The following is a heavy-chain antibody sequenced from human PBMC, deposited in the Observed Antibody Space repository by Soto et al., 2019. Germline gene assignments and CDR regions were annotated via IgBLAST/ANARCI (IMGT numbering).Heavy chain of an antibody. Sequence: ASVKVSCKASGYSFTTYGVSWVRQAPGQGLEWMGWISAYNGNTNYAQKLQGRVTMTTDTSMSTAYMELRSLRSDDTAVYYCARGLIEDYYKDVWGKGTTVTVSS. J-gene: IGHJ6*03. V-gene: IGHV1-18*01. CDR1: GYSFTTYG. CDR2: ISAYNGNT. D-gene: IGHD3-16*01. CDR3: ARGLIEDYYKDV.